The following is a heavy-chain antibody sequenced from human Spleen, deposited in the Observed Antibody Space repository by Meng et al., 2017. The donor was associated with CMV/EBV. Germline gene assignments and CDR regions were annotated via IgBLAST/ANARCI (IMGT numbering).Heavy chain of an antibody. CDR2: FYYSGNT. CDR3: ARTAYYDVLTDNYYFDY. Sequence: SETLSLTCTVSGGSISSSSYYWGWTRQPPGKGLEWIGSFYYSGNTYYNPSLKSRLTISVDTSKNQFSLKLSSVTAADTAVYYCARTAYYDVLTDNYYFDYWGQGTLVTVSS. CDR1: GGSISSSSYY. D-gene: IGHD3-9*01. V-gene: IGHV4-39*01. J-gene: IGHJ4*02.